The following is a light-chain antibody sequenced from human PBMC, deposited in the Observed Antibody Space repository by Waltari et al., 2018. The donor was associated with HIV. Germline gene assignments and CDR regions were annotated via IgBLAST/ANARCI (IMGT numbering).Light chain of an antibody. CDR2: AAS. V-gene: IGKV1-39*01. CDR3: QQSHSIPYT. J-gene: IGKJ2*01. CDR1: QSISIY. Sequence: DIQMTQSPSSLSASVGDRVTITCRASQSISIYLNWYQQKPGKAPKLLIYAASSFQSGVPSRFSGSGSGTDFTLTISSLQPEDFATYYCQQSHSIPYTFGQGTKLEIK.